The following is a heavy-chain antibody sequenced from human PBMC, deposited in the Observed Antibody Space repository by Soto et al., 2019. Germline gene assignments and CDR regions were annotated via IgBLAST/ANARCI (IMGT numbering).Heavy chain of an antibody. Sequence: EVQLLESGGGLVQPGGSLRLSCAASGFTFSSYARSWVRQARGKGLEWGSAISGSGGSTYYADSGKGRFTISRNISKNTLYLQMNSLRAEDTAVYYCAKTVSSNRNYDSSGYPLWGQGTLVTVSS. V-gene: IGHV3-23*01. CDR3: AKTVSSNRNYDSSGYPL. J-gene: IGHJ4*02. CDR1: GFTFSSYA. CDR2: ISGSGGST. D-gene: IGHD3-22*01.